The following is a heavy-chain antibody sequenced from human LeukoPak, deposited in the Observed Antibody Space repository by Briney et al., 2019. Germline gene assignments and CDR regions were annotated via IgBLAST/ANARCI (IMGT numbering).Heavy chain of an antibody. D-gene: IGHD1-26*01. V-gene: IGHV1-46*01. CDR2: INPSGDFR. CDR3: ARDYSGEWEQLTGWWFDP. J-gene: IGHJ5*02. CDR1: VYTFTANY. Sequence: ASVKVSCKASVYTFTANYFHWVRQAPGQGLEWMGIINPSGDFRSYAQKFQGRVTVTRDMSTRTVYMELSDLEPEDTAVYYCARDYSGEWEQLTGWWFDPWGQGTLVIVSS.